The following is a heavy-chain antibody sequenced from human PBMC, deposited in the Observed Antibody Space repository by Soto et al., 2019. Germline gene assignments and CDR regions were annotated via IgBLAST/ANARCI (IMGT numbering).Heavy chain of an antibody. CDR2: TYYRSKWYN. V-gene: IGHV6-1*01. CDR1: GDSVSSNSAA. J-gene: IGHJ6*03. CDR3: ARATGGYSGYDYYYYYMDV. Sequence: QSQTLSLTCAISGDSVSSNSAACNWIRQSPSRGLEWLGRTYYRSKWYNDYAVSVKSRITINPDTSKNQFSLQLNSVTPEDTAVYYCARATGGYSGYDYYYYYMDVWGKGTTVTVSS. D-gene: IGHD5-12*01.